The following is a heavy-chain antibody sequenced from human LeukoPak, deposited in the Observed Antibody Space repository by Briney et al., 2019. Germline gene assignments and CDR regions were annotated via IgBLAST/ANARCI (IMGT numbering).Heavy chain of an antibody. J-gene: IGHJ4*02. D-gene: IGHD3-22*01. V-gene: IGHV1-2*02. CDR1: GYAFTGYY. CDR3: ASTNYYDSSGPYNDY. Sequence: ASVKVSCKASGYAFTGYYMHWVRQATGQGLEWMGWINPNSGGTNYAQKFQGRVTMTRDTSISTAYMELSRLRSDDTAVYYCASTNYYDSSGPYNDYWGQGTLVTVST. CDR2: INPNSGGT.